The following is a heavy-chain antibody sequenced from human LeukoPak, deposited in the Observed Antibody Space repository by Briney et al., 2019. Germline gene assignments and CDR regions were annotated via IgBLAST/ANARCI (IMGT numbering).Heavy chain of an antibody. CDR3: ARNDYSNYERTIGGLQSYYYYGMDV. J-gene: IGHJ6*02. Sequence: AASVKVSCKASGGTFSSYAISWVRQAPGQGLEWMGRIIPILGIANYAQKFQGRVTITADKSTSTAYMELSSLRSEDTAVYYCARNDYSNYERTIGGLQSYYYYGMDVWGQGTTVTVSS. CDR2: IIPILGIA. V-gene: IGHV1-69*04. CDR1: GGTFSSYA. D-gene: IGHD4-11*01.